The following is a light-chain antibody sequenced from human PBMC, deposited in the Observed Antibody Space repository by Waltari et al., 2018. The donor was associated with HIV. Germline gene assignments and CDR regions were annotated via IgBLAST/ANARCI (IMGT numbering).Light chain of an antibody. CDR3: QQYNKWPPT. Sequence: LSCRASQSVSSNLAWYQQKPGQAPRLLIYGASTRATGIPARFSGSGSGTEFTLTISSLQSEDFAVYYCQQYNKWPPTFGQGTKVEIK. CDR2: GAS. J-gene: IGKJ1*01. V-gene: IGKV3-15*01. CDR1: QSVSSN.